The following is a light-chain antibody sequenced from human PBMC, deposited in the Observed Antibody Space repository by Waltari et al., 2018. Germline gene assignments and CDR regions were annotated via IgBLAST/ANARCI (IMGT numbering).Light chain of an antibody. CDR3: QQYSILGT. CDR1: QSIRSW. V-gene: IGKV1-5*03. Sequence: DIQMSQSPSTLSASVGDRVTITCRASQSIRSWLAWYQQKPGNAPKLLIYKATSLEPGVPSRFSGSGSGTEFTRTISGLQPEDSATYYCQQYSILGTFGQGTKVEIK. J-gene: IGKJ1*01. CDR2: KAT.